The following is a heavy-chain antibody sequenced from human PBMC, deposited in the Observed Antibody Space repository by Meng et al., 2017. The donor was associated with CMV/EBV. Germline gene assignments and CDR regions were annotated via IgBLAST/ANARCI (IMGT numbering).Heavy chain of an antibody. CDR3: ARARCSSTSCYLPKRFDP. V-gene: IGHV4-34*01. CDR1: GSFSGYY. CDR2: INHSGST. J-gene: IGHJ5*02. Sequence: GSFSGYYWSWNRQPPGKGLEWIGEINHSGSTNYNPSLKSRVTISVDTSKNQFSLKLSSVTAADTAVYYCARARCSSTSCYLPKRFDPWGQGTLVTVSS. D-gene: IGHD2-2*01.